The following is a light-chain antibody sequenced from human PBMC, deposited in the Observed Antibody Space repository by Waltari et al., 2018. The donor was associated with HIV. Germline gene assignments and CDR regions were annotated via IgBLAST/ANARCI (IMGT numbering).Light chain of an antibody. CDR2: DTS. CDR3: LLSYGGARV. CDR1: TGAVTSGHY. V-gene: IGLV7-46*01. Sequence: QAVVTQEPSLTVSPGGTVTLTCGSSTGAVTSGHYPYWFQQKPGQAPRTRIYDTSNRHSWTPARFSGSLLGGKAALTLSGAQPEDDAEYYCLLSYGGARVFGGGTKLTVL. J-gene: IGLJ2*01.